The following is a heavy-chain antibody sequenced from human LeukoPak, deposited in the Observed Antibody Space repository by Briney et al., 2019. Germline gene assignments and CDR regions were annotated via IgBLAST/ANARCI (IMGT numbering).Heavy chain of an antibody. D-gene: IGHD1-26*01. Sequence: GGSLRLSCAASGFTFSSYWMSWVRQAPGKGLEWVAIIKHDGSEKYYVDSVKGRFTISRDTAKNSLYLQMNSLRAEDTAVYYCARVGGSYWGWLHPRGQESLVADSS. CDR3: ARVGGSYWGWLHP. V-gene: IGHV3-7*01. CDR1: GFTFSSYW. CDR2: IKHDGSEK. J-gene: IGHJ5*02.